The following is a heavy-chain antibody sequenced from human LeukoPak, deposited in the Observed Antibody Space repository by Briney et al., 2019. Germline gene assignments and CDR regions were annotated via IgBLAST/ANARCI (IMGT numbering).Heavy chain of an antibody. J-gene: IGHJ6*03. CDR1: GYTFINYD. D-gene: IGHD1-7*01. CDR3: ARGSWITGTTSYYYHMDV. Sequence: ASVKVSCKASGYTFINYDINWVRQATGQGLEWMGWMNPNNGRTGYAQKFQGRVTMTRNSPISTAYMELNTLTSDDTAVYYCARGSWITGTTSYYYHMDVWGKGTTVTVSS. CDR2: MNPNNGRT. V-gene: IGHV1-8*01.